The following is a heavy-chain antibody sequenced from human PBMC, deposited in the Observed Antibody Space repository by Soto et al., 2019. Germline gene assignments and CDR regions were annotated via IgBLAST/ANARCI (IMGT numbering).Heavy chain of an antibody. D-gene: IGHD6-13*01. CDR1: GYTFTSYG. CDR2: ISAYNGNT. CDR3: ARDWAYIAAAGPNWFDP. V-gene: IGHV1-18*01. Sequence: ASVKVSCKASGYTFTSYGISWVRQAPGQGLEWMGWISAYNGNTNYAQKLQGRVTMTTDTSTSTAYMELRSLRSDDTAVYYCARDWAYIAAAGPNWFDPWGQGTLVTVSS. J-gene: IGHJ5*02.